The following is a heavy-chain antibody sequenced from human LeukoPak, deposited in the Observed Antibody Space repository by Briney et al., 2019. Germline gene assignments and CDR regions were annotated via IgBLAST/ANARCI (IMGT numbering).Heavy chain of an antibody. Sequence: VRSLRLSCAASGFTFSSYGMHWVRQAPGKGLEWVAVIWYDGSNKYYADSVKGRFTISRDNSKNTLYLQMNSLRAEDTAVYYCAKGPCGGDCYSDYWGQGTLVTVSS. D-gene: IGHD2-21*02. CDR2: IWYDGSNK. V-gene: IGHV3-33*06. CDR3: AKGPCGGDCYSDY. CDR1: GFTFSSYG. J-gene: IGHJ4*02.